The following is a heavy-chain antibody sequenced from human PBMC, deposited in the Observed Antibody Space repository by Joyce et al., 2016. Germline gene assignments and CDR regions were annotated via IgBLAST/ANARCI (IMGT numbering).Heavy chain of an antibody. J-gene: IGHJ4*02. Sequence: QVQLVESGGGVVQPGRSLRLSCAASGFAVRRSAIHWVRQAPGKGLEWVSVISYDGKNTYYSACVKGRFTISRDNSKNTVSLQMNILRPEDTAVYYCARGHYYNSRADGGADYWGQGTLVTVSS. CDR1: GFAVRRSA. CDR3: ARGHYYNSRADGGADY. CDR2: ISYDGKNT. D-gene: IGHD3-10*01. V-gene: IGHV3-30*04.